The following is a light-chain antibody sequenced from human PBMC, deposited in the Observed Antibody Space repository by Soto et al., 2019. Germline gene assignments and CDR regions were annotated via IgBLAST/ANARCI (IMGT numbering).Light chain of an antibody. CDR2: GVS. Sequence: IVLTQSPGTLSLSPGERATLSCRASQSISHKYLAWYQQEPGQAPRLLIHGVSIRATGIPDRFSGSGSGKDFTFTITRRELEVFELYSCQFYRGPRGTFGQGTKVE. CDR3: QFYRGPRGT. V-gene: IGKV3-20*01. CDR1: QSISHKY. J-gene: IGKJ1*01.